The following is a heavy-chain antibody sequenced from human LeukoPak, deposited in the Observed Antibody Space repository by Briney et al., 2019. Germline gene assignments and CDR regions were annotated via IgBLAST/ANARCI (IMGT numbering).Heavy chain of an antibody. CDR3: ARDLMKTGPRWYMDV. CDR1: GGSFSGYY. CDR2: INHSGST. J-gene: IGHJ6*03. V-gene: IGHV4-34*01. D-gene: IGHD1-7*01. Sequence: PSETLSLTCAVYGGSFSGYYWSWSRQPPGKGLEWIGEINHSGSTNYNPSLKSRVTISVDTSKNQLSLKLSSVAAADTAVYYCARDLMKTGPRWYMDVWGKGTTVTVSS.